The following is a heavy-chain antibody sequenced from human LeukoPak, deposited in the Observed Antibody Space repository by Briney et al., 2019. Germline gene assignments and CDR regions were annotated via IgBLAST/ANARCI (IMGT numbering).Heavy chain of an antibody. CDR2: TYYRSKWYN. CDR1: GDSVSSSNAA. J-gene: IGHJ4*02. CDR3: AREYSSSWYYFDY. Sequence: SQTLSLTCAISGDSVSSSNAARNWIRQSPSRGLEWLGRTYYRSKWYNDYAVSVKSRITVTPDTSKNQFSLQLNSVSPEDTAMYYCAREYSSSWYYFDYWGQGTLVTVSS. D-gene: IGHD6-13*01. V-gene: IGHV6-1*01.